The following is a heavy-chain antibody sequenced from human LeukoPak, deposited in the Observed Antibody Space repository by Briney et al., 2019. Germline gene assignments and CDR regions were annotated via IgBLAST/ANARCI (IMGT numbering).Heavy chain of an antibody. CDR1: EFSLRSYS. Sequence: GGSLRLSCGASEFSLRSYSMDWVRQAPGKGLEWVSHINSGSSTIYYADSVKGRFTISRDNAGNSLYLHMNSLRAEDTAVYYCARVLHDYGDCFDYWGQGTLVTVSS. CDR2: INSGSSTI. CDR3: ARVLHDYGDCFDY. J-gene: IGHJ4*02. V-gene: IGHV3-48*01. D-gene: IGHD4-17*01.